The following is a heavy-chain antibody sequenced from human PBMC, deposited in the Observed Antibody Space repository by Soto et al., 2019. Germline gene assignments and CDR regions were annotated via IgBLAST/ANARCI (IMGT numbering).Heavy chain of an antibody. Sequence: SETLSLTCTVSGGSISSSSYYWGWIRQPPGKGLEWIGSIYYSGSTYYNPSLKSRVTISVDTSKNQFSLKLSSVTAADTAVYYCARTEGPKARSGFDYWGQGTLVTVS. CDR2: IYYSGST. D-gene: IGHD6-6*01. CDR1: GGSISSSSYY. CDR3: ARTEGPKARSGFDY. J-gene: IGHJ4*02. V-gene: IGHV4-39*01.